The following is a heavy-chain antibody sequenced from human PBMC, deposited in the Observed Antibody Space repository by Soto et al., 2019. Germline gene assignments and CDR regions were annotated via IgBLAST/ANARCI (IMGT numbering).Heavy chain of an antibody. CDR1: GGSISSSNW. Sequence: QVQLQESGPGLVKPSGTLSLTCAVSGGSISSSNWWSWVRQPPGKGLQWIGEIYHSGSTNYIPSLKSRVSISVGKSRNQFSLQLSSVAAADTGVYYCARRWGEGRVDYWGQGTLVTVSS. CDR2: IYHSGST. D-gene: IGHD3-10*01. V-gene: IGHV4-4*02. CDR3: ARRWGEGRVDY. J-gene: IGHJ4*02.